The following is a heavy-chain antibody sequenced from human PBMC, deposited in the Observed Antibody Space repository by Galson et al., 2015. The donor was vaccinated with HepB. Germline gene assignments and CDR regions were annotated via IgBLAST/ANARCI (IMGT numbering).Heavy chain of an antibody. CDR2: IIPIFGTA. D-gene: IGHD2-8*01. J-gene: IGHJ4*02. CDR1: GGTFSSYA. CDR3: ARSRVVPPYATLTYFDY. Sequence: SVKVSCKASGGTFSSYAISWVRQAPGQGLEWMGGIIPIFGTANYAQKFQGRVTITADESTSTAYMELSSLRSEDTAVYYCARSRVVPPYATLTYFDYWGQGTLVTVSS. V-gene: IGHV1-69*13.